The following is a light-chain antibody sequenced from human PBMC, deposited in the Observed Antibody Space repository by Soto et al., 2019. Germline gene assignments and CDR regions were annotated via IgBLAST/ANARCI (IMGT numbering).Light chain of an antibody. CDR3: QQYYSSPPWT. Sequence: DIVMTQSPDSLDVSLGERATINCRSSQSVSFSPTNRNNLAWYQQKPGQPPRLLIYWASTRQSGVPDRFSGSGSATDFTLTISSLQAEDVAVYYCQQYYSSPPWTFGQGTKVEIK. V-gene: IGKV4-1*01. CDR2: WAS. CDR1: QSVSFSPTNRNN. J-gene: IGKJ1*01.